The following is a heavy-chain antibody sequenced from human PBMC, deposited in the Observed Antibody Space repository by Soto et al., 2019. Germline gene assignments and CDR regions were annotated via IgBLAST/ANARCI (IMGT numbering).Heavy chain of an antibody. Sequence: GASVKVSCKASGYTFTSYGISWVRQAPGQGLEWMGWISAYNGNTNYAQKLQGRVTMTTDTSTGTAYMELRSLRSDDTAVYYCARALLGYCSSTSCYLFDYWGQGTLVTVSS. D-gene: IGHD2-2*01. J-gene: IGHJ4*02. V-gene: IGHV1-18*01. CDR3: ARALLGYCSSTSCYLFDY. CDR2: ISAYNGNT. CDR1: GYTFTSYG.